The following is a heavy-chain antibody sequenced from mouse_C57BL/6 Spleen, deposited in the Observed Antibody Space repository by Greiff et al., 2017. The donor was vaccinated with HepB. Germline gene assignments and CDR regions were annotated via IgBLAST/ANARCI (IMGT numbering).Heavy chain of an antibody. V-gene: IGHV2-2*01. CDR1: GFSLTSYG. J-gene: IGHJ1*03. Sequence: VQVVESGPGLVQPSQSLSITCTVSGFSLTSYGVHWVRQSPGKGLEWLGVIWSGGSTDYNAAFISRLSISKDNSKSQVFFKMNSLQADDTAIYYCARTNWDVNWYFDVWGTGTTVTVSS. CDR2: IWSGGST. D-gene: IGHD4-1*01. CDR3: ARTNWDVNWYFDV.